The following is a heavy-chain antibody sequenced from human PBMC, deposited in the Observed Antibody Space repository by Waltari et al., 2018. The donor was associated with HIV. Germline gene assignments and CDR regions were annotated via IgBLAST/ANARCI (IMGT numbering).Heavy chain of an antibody. J-gene: IGHJ3*02. CDR3: ASETSITMIVAGQTRRPFDI. D-gene: IGHD3-22*01. Sequence: QLQLQESGPGLVKPSETLSLTCTVSGGSISSSSYYWGWIRPPPGKGLEWIGSIYYSGSTYYNPSLKSRVTISVDTSKNQFSLKLSSVTAADTAVYYCASETSITMIVAGQTRRPFDIWGQGTMVTVSS. CDR2: IYYSGST. CDR1: GGSISSSSYY. V-gene: IGHV4-39*07.